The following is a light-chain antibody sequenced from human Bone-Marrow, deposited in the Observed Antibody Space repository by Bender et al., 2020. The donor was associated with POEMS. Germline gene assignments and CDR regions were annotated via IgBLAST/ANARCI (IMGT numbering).Light chain of an antibody. CDR3: CSYRFSSQTYV. J-gene: IGLJ1*01. V-gene: IGLV2-14*01. Sequence: QSALTQPPSASGSPGQSVTISCTGTSSDVGGYNYVSWYQQHPGKAPKLMICEVNKRPSGVSNRFSGSKSDNTASLTISGLQAEDEAEYYCCSYRFSSQTYVFGTGTKVTVL. CDR1: SSDVGGYNY. CDR2: EVN.